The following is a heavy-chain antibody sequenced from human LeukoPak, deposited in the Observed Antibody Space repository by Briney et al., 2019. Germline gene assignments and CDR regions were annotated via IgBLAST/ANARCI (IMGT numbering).Heavy chain of an antibody. V-gene: IGHV1-58*01. CDR1: GFTFTSSA. CDR2: IVVGSGNT. CDR3: AAFHNGSGSWDY. D-gene: IGHD3-10*01. Sequence: SVKVSCKASGFTFTSSAVQWVRQARGQRLEWIGWIVVGSGNTNYAQKFQERVTITRDMSTSTAYMELSSLRSEDTAVYYCAAFHNGSGSWDYWGQGTLVTVSS. J-gene: IGHJ4*02.